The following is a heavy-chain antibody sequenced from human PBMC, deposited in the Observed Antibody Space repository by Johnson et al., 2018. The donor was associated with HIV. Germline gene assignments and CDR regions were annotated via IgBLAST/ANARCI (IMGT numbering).Heavy chain of an antibody. J-gene: IGHJ3*02. Sequence: QLVESGGGVVQPGGSLRLSCGASGFTFSVYGMHWVRQSPGRGLEWVALIWYDGRNKYYEDSVKGRFTISRDNSNLYLEMNSLRVEDTAVYYCARGGYELFLNNAFDIWGQGTLVTVSA. CDR1: GFTFSVYG. CDR2: IWYDGRNK. CDR3: ARGGYELFLNNAFDI. V-gene: IGHV3-33*01. D-gene: IGHD1-1*01.